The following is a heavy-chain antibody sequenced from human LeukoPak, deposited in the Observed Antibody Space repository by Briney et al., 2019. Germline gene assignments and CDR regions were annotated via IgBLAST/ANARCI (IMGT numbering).Heavy chain of an antibody. CDR3: ARGYDFWSGYRYFYYYYYMDV. CDR2: IYTSGST. D-gene: IGHD3-3*01. V-gene: IGHV4-61*02. Sequence: SETLSLTCTVSGGSISSGSYYWSWIRQPAGKGLEWIGRIYTSGSTNYNPSLKSRVTISVDTSKNQFSLKLSFVTAADTAVYYCARGYDFWSGYRYFYYYYYMDVWGKGTTVTVSS. CDR1: GGSISSGSYY. J-gene: IGHJ6*03.